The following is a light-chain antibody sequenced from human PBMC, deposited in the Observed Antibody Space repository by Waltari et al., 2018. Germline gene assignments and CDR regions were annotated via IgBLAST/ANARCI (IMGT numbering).Light chain of an antibody. V-gene: IGLV1-44*01. J-gene: IGLJ3*02. CDR1: SSNIGANT. Sequence: SVLTQPPSASGPPGQRVTIPCSGSSSNIGANTVNCFQHLPGTAPKLLIYSNDQRPSGVPDRFSGSKSGTSASLAISGLRSEDEAFYFCAAWDDSLNGLWVFGGGTKLTVL. CDR3: AAWDDSLNGLWV. CDR2: SND.